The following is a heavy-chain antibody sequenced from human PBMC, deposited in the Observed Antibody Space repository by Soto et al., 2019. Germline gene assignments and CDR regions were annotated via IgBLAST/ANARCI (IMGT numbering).Heavy chain of an antibody. J-gene: IGHJ6*01. Sequence: PSETLSLTCAFYVGSFSVYYWSWIRQPPGKGLEWIGEINHSGSTNYNPSLKRRVTISVDTSKNQFSLKLSSVTAADTAVYYCARENYYYYGMDVWGQGTTVTVSS. V-gene: IGHV4-34*01. CDR1: VGSFSVYY. CDR3: ARENYYYYGMDV. CDR2: INHSGST.